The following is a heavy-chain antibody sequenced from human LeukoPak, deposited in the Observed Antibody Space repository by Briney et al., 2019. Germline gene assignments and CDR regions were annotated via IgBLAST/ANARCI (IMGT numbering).Heavy chain of an antibody. CDR3: ARDLRGRRFKDAFDI. CDR1: GYTFTSYG. V-gene: IGHV1-18*01. J-gene: IGHJ3*02. CDR2: ISAYNGNT. D-gene: IGHD1-26*01. Sequence: ASVKVSCKASGYTFTSYGISWVRQAPGQGLEWMGWISAYNGNTNYAQKLQGRVTMTTDTSTSTAYMELRSLRSEDTAVYYCARDLRGRRFKDAFDIWGQGTMVTVSS.